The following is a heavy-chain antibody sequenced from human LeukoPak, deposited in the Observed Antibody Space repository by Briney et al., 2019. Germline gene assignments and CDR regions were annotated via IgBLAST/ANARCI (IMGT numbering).Heavy chain of an antibody. V-gene: IGHV4-34*01. CDR1: GGSFSGYY. Sequence: SETLSLTCAVYGGSFSGYYWSWIRQPPGKGLEWIGSIYHSGSTYYNPSLKSRVTISVDTSKNQFSLKLSSVTAADTAVYYCARRTISYYFDYWGQGTLVTVSS. J-gene: IGHJ4*02. D-gene: IGHD3-3*01. CDR2: IYHSGST. CDR3: ARRTISYYFDY.